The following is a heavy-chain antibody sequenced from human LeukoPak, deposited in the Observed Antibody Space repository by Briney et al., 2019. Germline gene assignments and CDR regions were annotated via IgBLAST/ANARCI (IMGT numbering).Heavy chain of an antibody. J-gene: IGHJ3*01. V-gene: IGHV3-21*05. Sequence: GGSLRPSCAASGFTFSTYSMNWVRQAPGKGLEWVSYITSSSSDIRYADSVKGRFTISRDNAKNSLYLQMNSLRADDTAVYYCVRDPSGTYSYHTFTFWGQGTMVTVSS. CDR2: ITSSSSDI. CDR1: GFTFSTYS. CDR3: VRDPSGTYSYHTFTF. D-gene: IGHD1-26*01.